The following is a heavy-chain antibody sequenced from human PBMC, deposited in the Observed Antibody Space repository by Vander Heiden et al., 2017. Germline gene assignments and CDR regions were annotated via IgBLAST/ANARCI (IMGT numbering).Heavy chain of an antibody. D-gene: IGHD2-15*01. CDR3: ARGGYSRYCSGGSCRYFQH. V-gene: IGHV4-34*01. CDR2: INHSGST. CDR1: GGSFCGYY. Sequence: QVQLQQWGAGLLKPSETLSLTCAVYGGSFCGYYWSWIRQPPGKGLEWIGEINHSGSTNYNPSLKSRVTISVDTSKNQFSLKLSSVTAADTAVYYCARGGYSRYCSGGSCRYFQHWGQGTLVTVSS. J-gene: IGHJ1*01.